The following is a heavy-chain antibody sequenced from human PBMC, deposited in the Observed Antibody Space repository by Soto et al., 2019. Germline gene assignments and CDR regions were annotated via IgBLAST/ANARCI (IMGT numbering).Heavy chain of an antibody. J-gene: IGHJ4*02. D-gene: IGHD3-10*01. V-gene: IGHV1-18*01. Sequence: GASVKVSCKASGYTFTSYDINWVRQATVQGLEWMGWISAYNGNTNYAQKLQGRVTMTTDTSTSTAYMELRSLRSDDTAVYYCARLRFGGPFDYWGQGTLVNVSS. CDR2: ISAYNGNT. CDR3: ARLRFGGPFDY. CDR1: GYTFTSYD.